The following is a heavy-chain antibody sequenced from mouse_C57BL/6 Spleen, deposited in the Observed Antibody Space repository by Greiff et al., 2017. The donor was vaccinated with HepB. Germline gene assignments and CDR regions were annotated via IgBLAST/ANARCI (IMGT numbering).Heavy chain of an antibody. CDR3: ARMGYYYYGSSYYAMDY. CDR2: IDPSDSET. D-gene: IGHD1-1*01. Sequence: QVHVKQPGAELVRPGSSVKLSCKASGYTFTSYWMHWVKQRPIQGLEWIGNIDPSDSETHYNQKFKDKATLTVDKSSSTAYMQLSSLTSEDSAVYYCARMGYYYYGSSYYAMDYWGQGTSVTVSS. CDR1: GYTFTSYW. J-gene: IGHJ4*01. V-gene: IGHV1-52*01.